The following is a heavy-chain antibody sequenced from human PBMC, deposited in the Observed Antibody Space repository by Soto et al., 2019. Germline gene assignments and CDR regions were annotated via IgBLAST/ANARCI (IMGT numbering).Heavy chain of an antibody. V-gene: IGHV3-30*18. Sequence: GGSLRLSCAASGFTFSSYGMHWVRQAPGKGLEWVAVISYDGSNKYYADSVKGRFTISRDNSKNTLYLQMNSLRAEDTAVYYCAKDLAPARTVDDYWGTGTLVTVSS. CDR2: ISYDGSNK. J-gene: IGHJ4*02. CDR1: GFTFSSYG. CDR3: AKDLAPARTVDDY. D-gene: IGHD6-13*01.